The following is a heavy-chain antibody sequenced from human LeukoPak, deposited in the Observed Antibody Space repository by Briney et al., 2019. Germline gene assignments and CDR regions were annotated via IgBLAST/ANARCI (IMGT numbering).Heavy chain of an antibody. CDR3: ARCPWQRDGQGAYYFDY. CDR2: IIPVFSTA. J-gene: IGHJ4*02. CDR1: GGTFSSYA. V-gene: IGHV1-69*13. D-gene: IGHD5-12*01. Sequence: ASVKVSCKASGGTFSSYAISWVRQAPGQGLEWMGGIIPVFSTADQAQKFQDRVTITADESTSTAYMELSSLRSEDTAVYYCARCPWQRDGQGAYYFDYWGQGTLVTVSS.